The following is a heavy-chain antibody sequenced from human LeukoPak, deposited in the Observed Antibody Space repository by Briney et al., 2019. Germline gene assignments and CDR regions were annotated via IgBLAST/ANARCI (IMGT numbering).Heavy chain of an antibody. V-gene: IGHV3-30*02. CDR1: GFTFSSYG. CDR2: IRDDGIYK. D-gene: IGHD3/OR15-3a*01. CDR3: ANLDYRFYFDY. J-gene: IGHJ4*02. Sequence: GGSLRLSCAASGFTFSSYGMHWVRQAPGKGLEWVAFIRDDGIYKYYADSVKGRFTISRDNSKNTLYLQMNSLRPEDTAVYYCANLDYRFYFDYWGQGTLVTVSS.